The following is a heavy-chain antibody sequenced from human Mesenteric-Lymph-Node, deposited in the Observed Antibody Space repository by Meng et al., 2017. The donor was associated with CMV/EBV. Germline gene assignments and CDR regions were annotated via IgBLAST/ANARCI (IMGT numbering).Heavy chain of an antibody. CDR3: ARDGPYSSTPEWFDS. CDR1: GYTFTGYY. Sequence: ASVKVSCKASGYTFTGYYMHWVRQAPGQGLEYMGWINPNSGGANYAQKFQGRVTMTRDTSISTAYMELRRLTSDDTAVYYCARDGPYSSTPEWFDSWGQGTLVTVSS. D-gene: IGHD6-13*01. V-gene: IGHV1-2*02. CDR2: INPNSGGA. J-gene: IGHJ5*01.